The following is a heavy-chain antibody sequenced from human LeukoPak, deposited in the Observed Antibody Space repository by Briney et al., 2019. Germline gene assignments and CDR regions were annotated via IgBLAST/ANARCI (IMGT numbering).Heavy chain of an antibody. J-gene: IGHJ6*03. Sequence: PGGSLRLSCAASGFTFSSYEMNWVRQAPGKGLEWVSYISSSGSTIYYADSVKGRFTISRDNAKNSLYLQMNSLRAEDTAVYYCARARVYYYYMDVWGKGTTVTISS. V-gene: IGHV3-48*03. CDR2: ISSSGSTI. CDR1: GFTFSSYE. CDR3: ARARVYYYYMDV.